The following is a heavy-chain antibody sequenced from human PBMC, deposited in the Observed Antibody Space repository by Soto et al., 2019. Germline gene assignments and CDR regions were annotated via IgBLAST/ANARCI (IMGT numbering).Heavy chain of an antibody. D-gene: IGHD3-10*01. V-gene: IGHV1-69*01. CDR2: IIPLFRKT. CDR3: ARARISNGDPNIYFFYGLDV. CDR1: GDMFRNSA. J-gene: IGHJ6*02. Sequence: QVQLVQSGAEVKRPGSSVKVSCKASGDMFRNSAFTWVRQAPGQGLAWMGVIIPLFRKTNVAQNFQGRVTFTADESTSSLDMEASSLTSEDTAVYYCARARISNGDPNIYFFYGLDVWGQGTTITVSS.